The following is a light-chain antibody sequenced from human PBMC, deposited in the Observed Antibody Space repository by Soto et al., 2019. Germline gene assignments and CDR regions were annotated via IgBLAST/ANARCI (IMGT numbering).Light chain of an antibody. CDR2: GAS. V-gene: IGKV3-20*01. Sequence: EIVLTQSPGTLSLSPGERASLACRASQSVSSSFLAWYQQRPGQAPRLLIFGASYRATGIPDRFSGSGSGTDFTLTISRLEPEDFAVYYCQHYGSSPPEFTFGPGTKVDSK. J-gene: IGKJ3*01. CDR1: QSVSSSF. CDR3: QHYGSSPPEFT.